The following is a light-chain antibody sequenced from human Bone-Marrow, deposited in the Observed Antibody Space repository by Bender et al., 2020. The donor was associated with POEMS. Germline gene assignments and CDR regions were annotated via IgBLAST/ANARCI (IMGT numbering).Light chain of an antibody. CDR3: LSYINSDYV. J-gene: IGLJ1*01. CDR1: SSDVGAY. V-gene: IGLV2-14*03. CDR2: DVS. Sequence: QSALTQPASVSGSPGQSITMSCTGTSSDVGAYVSWYQQHPGKAPKLIIYDVSNRPSGVSDRFSGSKSGNTASLTISGLQTEDEAAYYCLSYINSDYVFGGGIEVFVL.